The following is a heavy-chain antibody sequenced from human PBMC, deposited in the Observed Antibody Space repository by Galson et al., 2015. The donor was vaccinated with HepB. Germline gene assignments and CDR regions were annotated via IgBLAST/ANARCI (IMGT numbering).Heavy chain of an antibody. CDR1: GYTFSTYT. CDR3: ARDGPLAGTTDHYYYYYGMDV. CDR2: ISAHNGDT. D-gene: IGHD1-14*01. J-gene: IGHJ6*02. V-gene: IGHV1-18*04. Sequence: SVKVSCKASGYTFSTYTISWVRQAPGQGLEWMGWISAHNGDTNFAQEFQDRVTLTTDTSTSTAYMELRSLRSDDTAVYYCARDGPLAGTTDHYYYYYGMDVWGQGTTVTVSS.